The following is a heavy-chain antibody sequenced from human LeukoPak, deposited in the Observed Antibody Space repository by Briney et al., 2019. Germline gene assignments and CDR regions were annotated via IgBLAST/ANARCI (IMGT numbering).Heavy chain of an antibody. D-gene: IGHD4-23*01. CDR1: GGSIGSYY. CDR3: ARHLYGGPINYYGMDV. Sequence: SETLSLTCTVSGGSIGSYYWSWIRQPPGKGLEWIGYIHDTGSTKYNPSLKSRVTISVDTSKKYFSLRLSSVTAADTAVYYCARHLYGGPINYYGMDVWGQGTTVTVS. CDR2: IHDTGST. V-gene: IGHV4-59*08. J-gene: IGHJ6*02.